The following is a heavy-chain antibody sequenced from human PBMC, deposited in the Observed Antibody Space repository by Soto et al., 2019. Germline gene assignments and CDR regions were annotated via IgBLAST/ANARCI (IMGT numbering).Heavy chain of an antibody. V-gene: IGHV4-59*12. J-gene: IGHJ5*02. D-gene: IGHD3-3*01. CDR2: IYYSGST. Sequence: PSETLSLTCTVSGGSISSYYWSWIRQPPGKGLEWIGYIYYSGSTNYNPSLKSRVTISVDTSKNQFSLKLSSVTAADTAVYYCARGQLSDFWSGYYNWFDPWGQGTLVTVSS. CDR3: ARGQLSDFWSGYYNWFDP. CDR1: GGSISSYY.